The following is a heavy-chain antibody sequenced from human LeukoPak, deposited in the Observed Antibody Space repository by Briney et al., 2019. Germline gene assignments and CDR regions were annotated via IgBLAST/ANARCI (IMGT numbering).Heavy chain of an antibody. CDR2: MNPNSGNT. J-gene: IGHJ5*02. V-gene: IGHV1-8*01. CDR1: GYTFTSYD. Sequence: GASVKVSCKASGYTFTSYDINWGRQATGQRLEWMGWMNPNSGNTGYAKKFQGRVTMTRNTSMSTAYMELSSLRSEDSAVYYCARGPGNNTGWSAGMPKGWFDPWGQGTLVTVSS. D-gene: IGHD6-19*01. CDR3: ARGPGNNTGWSAGMPKGWFDP.